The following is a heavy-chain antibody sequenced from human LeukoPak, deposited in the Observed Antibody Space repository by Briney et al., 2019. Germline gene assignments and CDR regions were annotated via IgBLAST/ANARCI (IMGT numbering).Heavy chain of an antibody. Sequence: SQTLSLTCTVSGGSINSGGYYWSWIRQHPGKGLEWIGYIYYSGSTYYNPFLKSRVTISVDTSKNQFSLKLSSVTAADTAVYYCARTRVSRYFDWGFDIWGQGTMGTVSS. J-gene: IGHJ3*02. D-gene: IGHD3-9*01. CDR2: IYYSGST. CDR3: ARTRVSRYFDWGFDI. CDR1: GGSINSGGYY. V-gene: IGHV4-31*03.